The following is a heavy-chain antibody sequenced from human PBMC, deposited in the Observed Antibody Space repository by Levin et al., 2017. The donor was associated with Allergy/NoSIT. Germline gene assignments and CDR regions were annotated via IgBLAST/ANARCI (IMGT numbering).Heavy chain of an antibody. V-gene: IGHV3-33*01. D-gene: IGHD3-10*01. CDR3: ARDRRPWFGESAVDY. CDR1: GFTFSSYG. CDR2: IWYDGSNK. Sequence: GGSLRLSCAASGFTFSSYGMHWVRQAPGKGLEWVAVIWYDGSNKYYADSVKGRFTISRDNSKNTLYLQMNSLRAEDTAVYYCARDRRPWFGESAVDYWGQGTLVTVSS. J-gene: IGHJ4*02.